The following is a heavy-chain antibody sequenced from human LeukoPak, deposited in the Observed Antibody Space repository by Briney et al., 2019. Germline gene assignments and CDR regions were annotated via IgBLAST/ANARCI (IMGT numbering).Heavy chain of an antibody. Sequence: VASVNVSCTASGYTFTIYGISWVRQAPGQGLEWMGWISAYNGNTNYAQKLQGRVTMTTDTSTSTVYMELRSLRSDDTAVYYCARDGTDIVVVPAAIGYYYYGMDVWGQGTTVTVSS. V-gene: IGHV1-18*01. CDR1: GYTFTIYG. CDR2: ISAYNGNT. D-gene: IGHD2-2*01. CDR3: ARDGTDIVVVPAAIGYYYYGMDV. J-gene: IGHJ6*02.